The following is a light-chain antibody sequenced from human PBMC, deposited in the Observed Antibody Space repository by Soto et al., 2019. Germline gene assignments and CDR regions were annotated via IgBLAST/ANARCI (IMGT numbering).Light chain of an antibody. CDR2: DAS. Sequence: EIVLTQSPATLSLSPGERATLSCRASQSVSSYLAWYQQKPGQAPRLLIYDASNRATGIPARFSGSGSGTDFTLTISSLEPEAFAVYYCQQRSNWPGGTFGQGTRLEIK. CDR3: QQRSNWPGGT. V-gene: IGKV3-11*01. CDR1: QSVSSY. J-gene: IGKJ5*01.